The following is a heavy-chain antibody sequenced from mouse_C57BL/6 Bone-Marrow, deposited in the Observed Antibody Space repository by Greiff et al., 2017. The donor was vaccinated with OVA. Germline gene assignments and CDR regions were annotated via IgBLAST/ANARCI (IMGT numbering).Heavy chain of an antibody. Sequence: QVQLQQSGPELVKPGASVKISCKASGYAFSSSWMNWVKQRPGKGLEWIGRIYPGDGDTNYNEKFKGKATLTAEKSSSTAYMQLSSLTSEDSAVYFCARDYYGSSYNVWFAYWGQGTLVTVSA. CDR2: IYPGDGDT. J-gene: IGHJ3*01. CDR3: ARDYYGSSYNVWFAY. D-gene: IGHD1-1*01. CDR1: GYAFSSSW. V-gene: IGHV1-82*01.